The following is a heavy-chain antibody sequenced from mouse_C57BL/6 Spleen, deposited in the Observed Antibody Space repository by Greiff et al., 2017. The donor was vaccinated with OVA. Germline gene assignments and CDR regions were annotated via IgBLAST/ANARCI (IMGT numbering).Heavy chain of an antibody. CDR2: IYPGDGDT. D-gene: IGHD1-1*01. V-gene: IGHV1-82*01. CDR1: GYAFSSSW. CDR3: ARDYYGSSFFDY. J-gene: IGHJ2*01. Sequence: QVQLQQSGPELVKPGASVTISCKASGYAFSSSWMNWVKQRPGKGLAWIGRIYPGDGDTNSNGKFKCKAIMTPDKSSSTAYMHLSSLTSEDSAVYYCARDYYGSSFFDYWGQGTTLTVSS.